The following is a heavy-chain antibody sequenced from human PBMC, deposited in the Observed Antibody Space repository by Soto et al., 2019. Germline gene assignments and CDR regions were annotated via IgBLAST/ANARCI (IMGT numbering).Heavy chain of an antibody. CDR3: RVGVYAKMYYFDY. CDR1: GGSISSGGYY. CDR2: IYYSGST. J-gene: IGHJ4*02. Sequence: SETLSLTCTVSGGSISSGGYYWSWIRQHPGKGLEWIGYIYYSGSTYYNPSLKSRVTISVDTSKNQFSLKLSSVTAADTAVYYCRVGVYAKMYYFDYWGQGTLVTVSS. V-gene: IGHV4-31*03. D-gene: IGHD2-8*01.